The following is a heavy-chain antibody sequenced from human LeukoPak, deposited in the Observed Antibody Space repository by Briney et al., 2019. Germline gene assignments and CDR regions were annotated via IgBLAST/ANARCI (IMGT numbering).Heavy chain of an antibody. CDR2: IIPIFGTA. CDR3: ARDLGRGDYDFWSGYSPFDY. D-gene: IGHD3-3*01. J-gene: IGHJ4*02. V-gene: IGHV1-69*13. CDR1: GGTFSSYA. Sequence: ASVKVSCKASGGTFSSYAISWVRQAPGQGLEWMGGIIPIFGTANYAQKFQGRVTITADESTSTAYMELSSLRSEDTAVYYCARDLGRGDYDFWSGYSPFDYWGQGTRATVSS.